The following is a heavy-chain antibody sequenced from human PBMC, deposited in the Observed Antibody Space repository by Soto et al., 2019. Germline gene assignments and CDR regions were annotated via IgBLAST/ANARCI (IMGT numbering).Heavy chain of an antibody. V-gene: IGHV4-4*02. CDR3: GRPNTSGSRMGS. CDR2: IHHSGTS. D-gene: IGHD6-19*01. CDR1: GGCVNSPNC. Sequence: QVQLQESGPGLVKPSGTLSLTCAVSGGCVNSPNCWKWVRQPRGKGLEWIGEIHHSGTSYQSPYLKSRLTLLVDKGKNEFSLNPNSSTAAETALYYCGRPNTSGSRMGSWGQGTLVIVSS. J-gene: IGHJ4*02.